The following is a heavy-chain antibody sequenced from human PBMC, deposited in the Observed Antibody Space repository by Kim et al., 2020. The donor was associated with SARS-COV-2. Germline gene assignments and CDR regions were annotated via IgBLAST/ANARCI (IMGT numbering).Heavy chain of an antibody. CDR1: GFTFSDYY. V-gene: IGHV3-11*01. CDR2: ISSSGSTI. CDR3: ARAGIAARPRYYFDY. J-gene: IGHJ4*02. D-gene: IGHD6-6*01. Sequence: GGSLRLSCAASGFTFSDYYMSWIRQAPGKGLEWVSYISSSGSTIYYADSVKGRFTISRDNAKNSLYLQMNSLRAEDTAVYYCARAGIAARPRYYFDYWGQGTLVTVSS.